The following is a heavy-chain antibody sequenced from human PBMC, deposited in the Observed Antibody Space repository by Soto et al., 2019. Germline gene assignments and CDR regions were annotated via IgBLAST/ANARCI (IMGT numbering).Heavy chain of an antibody. CDR1: GYTFTNYG. V-gene: IGHV1-18*04. CDR3: ARDVTRNYYDSSGYYYFDY. J-gene: IGHJ4*02. CDR2: ISGYNGNT. D-gene: IGHD3-22*01. Sequence: GASVKVSCKASGYTFTNYGVSWVRQAPGQGLEWMGWISGYNGNTNYAQNLQGRVSMTTDTSTSTACMELRSLRSDDTAVYYCARDVTRNYYDSSGYYYFDYWGQGTLVTVSS.